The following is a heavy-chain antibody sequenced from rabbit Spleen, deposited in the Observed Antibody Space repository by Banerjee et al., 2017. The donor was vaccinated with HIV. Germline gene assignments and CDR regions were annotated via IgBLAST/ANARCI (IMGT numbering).Heavy chain of an antibody. D-gene: IGHD1-1*01. CDR1: GFSFSAGYY. J-gene: IGHJ6*01. V-gene: IGHV1S40*01. CDR3: ARDTSSSFSSYGMDL. CDR2: IHGGSSGST. Sequence: QSLEESGGGLVQPEGSLTLTCTASGFSFSAGYYMCWVRQAPGKGLEWIACIHGGSSGSTYYATWAKGRFTISKTSSTTVTLQMTRLTAADTATYFCARDTSSSFSSYGMDLWGPGTLVT.